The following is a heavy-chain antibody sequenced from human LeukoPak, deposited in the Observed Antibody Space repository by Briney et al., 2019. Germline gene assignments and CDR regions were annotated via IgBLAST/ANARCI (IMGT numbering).Heavy chain of an antibody. CDR1: GFTFSSYS. J-gene: IGHJ4*02. Sequence: GGSLRLSCAASGFTFSSYSMNWVRQAPGKGLEWISYISGSGSVSYYEDSVKGRFTISRDNAKNSLYLQMNSLRDEDAAVYYCAREPEQWLVVYFDYWGQGTLVTVSS. V-gene: IGHV3-48*02. CDR3: AREPEQWLVVYFDY. D-gene: IGHD6-19*01. CDR2: ISGSGSVS.